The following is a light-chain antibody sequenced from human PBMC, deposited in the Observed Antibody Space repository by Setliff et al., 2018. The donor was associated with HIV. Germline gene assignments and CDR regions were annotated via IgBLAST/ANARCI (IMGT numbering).Light chain of an antibody. CDR2: QDT. CDR3: QAWDSSSYV. J-gene: IGLJ1*01. V-gene: IGLV3-1*01. Sequence: SYELTQPPSVSVSPGQTASITCSGDALGDKFTSWYQQHPGQSPILLIYQDTRRPSGIPERFSGSNSGNTATLTISGTRAMDEADYYCQAWDSSSYVFGTGTKVTVL. CDR1: ALGDKF.